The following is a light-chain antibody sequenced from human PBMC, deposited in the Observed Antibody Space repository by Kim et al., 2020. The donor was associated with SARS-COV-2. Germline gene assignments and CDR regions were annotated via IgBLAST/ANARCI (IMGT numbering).Light chain of an antibody. J-gene: IGLJ3*02. CDR3: YSAADNNLGV. Sequence: PGQTAMITFAGDVLAKKYARWFQQKPGQAPVLVIYKDSERPSGIPERFSGSSSGTTATLTISGAQVEDEADYYCYSAADNNLGVFGGGTKLTVL. V-gene: IGLV3-27*01. CDR2: KDS. CDR1: VLAKKY.